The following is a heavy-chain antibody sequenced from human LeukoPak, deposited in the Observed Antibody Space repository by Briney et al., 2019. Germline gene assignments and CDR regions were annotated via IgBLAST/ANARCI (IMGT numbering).Heavy chain of an antibody. Sequence: ASVKVSCKASGYTFTGYYMHWVRQAPGQGLEWMGWINPNSGGTNYAQKFQGRVTMTRDSSISTAYMELSRLRSDDTAVYYCARVGPKGGNFDYWGQGTLVTVSS. CDR1: GYTFTGYY. V-gene: IGHV1-2*02. CDR2: INPNSGGT. D-gene: IGHD3-16*01. CDR3: ARVGPKGGNFDY. J-gene: IGHJ4*02.